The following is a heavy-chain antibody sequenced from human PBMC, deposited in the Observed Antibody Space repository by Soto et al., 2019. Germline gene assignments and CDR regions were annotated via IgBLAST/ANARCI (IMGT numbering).Heavy chain of an antibody. Sequence: ASVKVSCKASGYTFTGYYMHWVRQAPGQGLEWMGWINPNSGGTNYAQKFQGWVTMTRDTSISTAYMELSRLRSDDTAVYYCARGDAYCSSTSCANSGGDYYGMDVWGQGTTVTVSS. V-gene: IGHV1-2*04. CDR2: INPNSGGT. J-gene: IGHJ6*02. D-gene: IGHD2-2*01. CDR1: GYTFTGYY. CDR3: ARGDAYCSSTSCANSGGDYYGMDV.